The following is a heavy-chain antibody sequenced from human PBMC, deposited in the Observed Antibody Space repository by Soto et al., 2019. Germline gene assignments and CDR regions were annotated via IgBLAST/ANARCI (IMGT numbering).Heavy chain of an antibody. CDR1: GFAFSSHP. Sequence: GGFLRLSCAASGFAFSSHPMIWVRQAPGKGLEWVSFISASGGSTYYADSVKGRFTISRDNSKKTLYLQMNSLRGEDTAVYYCGKGSAATNYFYYATDVWGQGTTVTVSS. V-gene: IGHV3-23*01. CDR3: GKGSAATNYFYYATDV. J-gene: IGHJ6*02. CDR2: ISASGGST.